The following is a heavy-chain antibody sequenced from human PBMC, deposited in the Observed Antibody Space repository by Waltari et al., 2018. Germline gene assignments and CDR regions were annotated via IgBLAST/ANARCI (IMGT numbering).Heavy chain of an antibody. Sequence: QVPLVQSGAEGKKPGSSAQVSCQDSGGTFSSYAISWVRQAPGQGLEWMGGIIPILGIANYAQKFQGRVTITADKSTSTAYMELSSLRSEDTAVYYCARGLDREYSGYDLDYWGQGTLVTVSS. CDR1: GGTFSSYA. V-gene: IGHV1-69*10. J-gene: IGHJ4*02. D-gene: IGHD5-12*01. CDR3: ARGLDREYSGYDLDY. CDR2: IIPILGIA.